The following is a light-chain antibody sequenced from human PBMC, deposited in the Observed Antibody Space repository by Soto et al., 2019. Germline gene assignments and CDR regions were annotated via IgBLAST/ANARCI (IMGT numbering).Light chain of an antibody. CDR1: QNINSS. CDR2: ETS. Sequence: EIVLTQSPSTLSASPGERATITCRASQNINSSLAWYQQKPGQAPRFLIYETSTRATAIPARFSGSGSGTEFTLTISSLQSDDFAAYYCQQYNNCSWTFGKGTKVEIK. V-gene: IGKV3-15*01. J-gene: IGKJ1*01. CDR3: QQYNNCSWT.